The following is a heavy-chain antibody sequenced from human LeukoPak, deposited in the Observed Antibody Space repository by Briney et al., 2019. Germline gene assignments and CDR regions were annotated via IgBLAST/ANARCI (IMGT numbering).Heavy chain of an antibody. CDR3: AKPPPYGGNEYYFDY. D-gene: IGHD4-23*01. Sequence: GGSLRLSCAASGFTFSSFGMLGVRPAPGKGLEWGAVITYDGSNKYYADSVKGRFTISRDNSKNTLYLQMNSLRAEDTAVYYCAKPPPYGGNEYYFDYWGQGTLVTVSS. CDR2: ITYDGSNK. V-gene: IGHV3-30*18. CDR1: GFTFSSFG. J-gene: IGHJ4*02.